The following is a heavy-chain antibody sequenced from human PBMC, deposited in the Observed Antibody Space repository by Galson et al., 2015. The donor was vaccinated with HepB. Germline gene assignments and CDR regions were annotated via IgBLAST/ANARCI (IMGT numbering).Heavy chain of an antibody. D-gene: IGHD3-10*01. J-gene: IGHJ3*02. CDR3: ARGRRFGELFTPDAFDI. CDR1: GYTFTSYD. Sequence: SVKVSCKASGYTFTSYDINWVRQATGQGLEWMGWMNPNSGNTGYAQKFQGRVTMTRNTSISTAYMELSSLRSEDTAVYYCARGRRFGELFTPDAFDIWGQGTMVTVSS. CDR2: MNPNSGNT. V-gene: IGHV1-8*01.